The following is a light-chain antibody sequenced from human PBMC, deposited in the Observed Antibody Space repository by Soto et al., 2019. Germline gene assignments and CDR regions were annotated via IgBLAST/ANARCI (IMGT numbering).Light chain of an antibody. CDR1: QSISNW. CDR3: QQYSRYLFT. J-gene: IGKJ3*01. V-gene: IGKV1-5*03. CDR2: KAS. Sequence: DIQMTQSPSTLSASVGDRVTITCRASQSISNWLAWYQQKPGKAPKLLIYKASTLESGVPSRFSGSGSGTEFTLTITRLQPDDFATYYCQQYSRYLFTFGPGTTVDIK.